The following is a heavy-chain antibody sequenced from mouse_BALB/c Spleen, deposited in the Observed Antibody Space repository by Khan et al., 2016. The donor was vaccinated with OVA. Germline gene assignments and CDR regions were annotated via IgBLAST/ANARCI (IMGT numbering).Heavy chain of an antibody. V-gene: IGHV1-87*01. CDR1: GYSFTSYW. J-gene: IGHJ1*01. CDR3: ARGRYGNWYFDV. Sequence: VQLQQSGAELARPGASVKLSCKASGYSFTSYWMQWVKQRPGQGLEWIGAIYPGDGDTRYTQKFKGKATLTADNSSSIAYMQLSSLASEDSAIYYCARGRYGNWYFDVWGAGTTVTVSS. CDR2: IYPGDGDT. D-gene: IGHD2-1*01.